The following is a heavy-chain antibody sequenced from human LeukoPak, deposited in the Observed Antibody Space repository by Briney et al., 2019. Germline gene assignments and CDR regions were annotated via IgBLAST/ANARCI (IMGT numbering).Heavy chain of an antibody. V-gene: IGHV4-39*07. CDR3: ARSAPDYDFWSGYQNYYYYYMDV. CDR2: IYYSGST. CDR1: GGSISSSSYY. D-gene: IGHD3-3*01. J-gene: IGHJ6*03. Sequence: SETLSLTCTVSGGSISSSSYYWGWIRQPPGKGLEWIGSIYYSGSTNYNPSLKSRVTISVDTSKNQFSLKLSSVTAADTAVYYCARSAPDYDFWSGYQNYYYYYMDVWGKGTTVTVSS.